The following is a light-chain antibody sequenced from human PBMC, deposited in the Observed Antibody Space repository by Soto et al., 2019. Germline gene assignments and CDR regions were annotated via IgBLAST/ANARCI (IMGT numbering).Light chain of an antibody. CDR1: QGIATY. J-gene: IGKJ2*01. CDR2: DAS. CDR3: QLLNTYPHT. V-gene: IGKV1-9*01. Sequence: IQLTQSPSSLSASVGDKVTITCRASQGIATYVAWYQQKPGIAPKLLIYDASTLQSGVPSRFGGSGSGRDFTLTITSLQPEDFAPYYCQLLNTYPHTLGQGTKLEIK.